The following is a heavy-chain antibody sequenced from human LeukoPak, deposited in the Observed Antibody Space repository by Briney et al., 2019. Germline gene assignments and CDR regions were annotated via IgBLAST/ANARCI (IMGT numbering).Heavy chain of an antibody. J-gene: IGHJ3*01. CDR1: EFTFGNYD. Sequence: PGGSLRLSCAASEFTFGNYDMHWVRQVTGKSLEWVSSIGTAGDTYYSGSVKGRLTISRDNGKNSLYLQMNSLRAGDTAVYFCARAGYNWNDYAFDVWGQGTMVTVSS. V-gene: IGHV3-13*01. D-gene: IGHD1-20*01. CDR3: ARAGYNWNDYAFDV. CDR2: IGTAGDT.